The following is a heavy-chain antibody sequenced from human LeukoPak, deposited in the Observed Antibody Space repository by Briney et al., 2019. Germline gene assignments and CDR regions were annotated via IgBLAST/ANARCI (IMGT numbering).Heavy chain of an antibody. CDR3: AKDHYYDSSGYFDY. V-gene: IGHV3-23*01. CDR1: GFTFISYG. Sequence: PGGSLRLSCAASGFTFISYGMTWVRQAPGKGLEWVSSISGSDDYSYYADSVKGRFTISRDNSRNTVFLHMNSLGAEDTAVYYCAKDHYYDSSGYFDYWGQGTLVTVSA. CDR2: ISGSDDYS. D-gene: IGHD3-22*01. J-gene: IGHJ4*02.